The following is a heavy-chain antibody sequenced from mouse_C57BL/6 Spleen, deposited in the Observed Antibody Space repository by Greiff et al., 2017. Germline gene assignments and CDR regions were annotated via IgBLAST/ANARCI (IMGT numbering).Heavy chain of an antibody. D-gene: IGHD1-1*01. CDR1: GYTFTDYY. V-gene: IGHV1-26*01. J-gene: IGHJ4*01. CDR2: INPNNGGT. Sequence: EVQLQQSGPELVKPGASVKISCKASGYTFTDYYMNWVKQSHGKSLEWIGDINPNNGGTSYNQKFKGKATLTVDKSSSTAYMELRSLTSEDSAVYYSARNHYGSSYGAMDYWGQGTSVTVSS. CDR3: ARNHYGSSYGAMDY.